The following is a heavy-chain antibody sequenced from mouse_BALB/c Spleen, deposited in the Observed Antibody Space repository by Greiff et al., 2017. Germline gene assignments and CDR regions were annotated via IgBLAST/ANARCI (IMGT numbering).Heavy chain of an antibody. CDR1: GFAFSSYD. Sequence: EVKVVESGGGLVKPGGSLKLSCAASGFAFSSYDMSWVRQTPEKRLEWVAYISSGGGSTYYPDTVKGRFTISRDNAKNTLYLQMSSLKSEDTAMYYCASDRDYYAMDYWGQGTSVTVSS. CDR2: ISSGGGST. D-gene: IGHD2-14*01. V-gene: IGHV5-12-1*01. CDR3: ASDRDYYAMDY. J-gene: IGHJ4*01.